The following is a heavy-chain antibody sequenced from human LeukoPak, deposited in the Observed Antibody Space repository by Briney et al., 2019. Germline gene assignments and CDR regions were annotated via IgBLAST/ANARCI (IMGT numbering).Heavy chain of an antibody. V-gene: IGHV4-4*02. D-gene: IGHD6-19*01. Sequence: SETLSLTCAVSGGSISSSNWWSWVRQPPGKGLEWSGEIYHSGSTNYNPSLKSRVTISVDKSKNQFSLKLSSVTAADTAVYYCAREDGGSGWYLDYWGQGTLVTVSS. J-gene: IGHJ4*02. CDR3: AREDGGSGWYLDY. CDR1: GGSISSSNW. CDR2: IYHSGST.